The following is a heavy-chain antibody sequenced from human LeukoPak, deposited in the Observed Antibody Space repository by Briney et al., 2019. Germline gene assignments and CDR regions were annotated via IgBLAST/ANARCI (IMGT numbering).Heavy chain of an antibody. J-gene: IGHJ4*01. CDR2: ISHDVKTT. CDR3: VKEAYYGWGSSPTFYFDY. D-gene: IGHD3-10*01. Sequence: GGSLRLSCAASGFTVSSNYMSWVRQAPGKGLEWVAVISHDVKTTYYADSAKGRFTISRDNSRNTVFLQMNRLRPEDTAVYYCVKEAYYGWGSSPTFYFDYWGHGTRVTVSS. V-gene: IGHV3-30*18. CDR1: GFTVSSNY.